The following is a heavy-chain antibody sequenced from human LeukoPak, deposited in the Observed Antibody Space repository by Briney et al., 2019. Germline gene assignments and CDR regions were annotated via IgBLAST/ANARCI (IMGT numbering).Heavy chain of an antibody. CDR1: GGTFSSYA. V-gene: IGHV1-69*13. Sequence: GASVKVSCKASGGTFSSYAISWVRQAPGQGLEWMGGIIPIFGTANYAQKFQGRVTITADESTSTAYMELSSLRSEDTAVYYCARLRSRYFDWLLHRGVYYYYGMDVWGQGTTVTVSS. J-gene: IGHJ6*02. CDR3: ARLRSRYFDWLLHRGVYYYYGMDV. D-gene: IGHD3-9*01. CDR2: IIPIFGTA.